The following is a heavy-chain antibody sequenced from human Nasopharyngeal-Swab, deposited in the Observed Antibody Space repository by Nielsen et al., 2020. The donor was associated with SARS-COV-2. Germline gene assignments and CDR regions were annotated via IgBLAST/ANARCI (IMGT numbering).Heavy chain of an antibody. Sequence: GESLKISCKGSGYGFTSYWIGWVRQMPGKGLEWMGIIYPGDSDTRYSPSFQGQVTISADKSISTAYLQWSSLKASDTAMYYCARLGTRPGWYFDLWGRGTLVTVSS. J-gene: IGHJ2*01. CDR2: IYPGDSDT. D-gene: IGHD1-26*01. CDR1: GYGFTSYW. CDR3: ARLGTRPGWYFDL. V-gene: IGHV5-51*01.